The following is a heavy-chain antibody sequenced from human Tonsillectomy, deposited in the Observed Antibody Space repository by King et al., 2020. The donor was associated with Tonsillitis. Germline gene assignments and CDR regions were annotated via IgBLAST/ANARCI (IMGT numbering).Heavy chain of an antibody. CDR1: GFTVSSNY. Sequence: VQLVESGGDMVQPGGSLRLSCAASGFTVSSNYMSWVRQAPGKGLEWVSVIYSGGTTYYADSVQGRFMISRDNSKNTLYLQMNSLRVEDTAVYYCARGGGNTMIRGVRGWFDPWGQGTLVTVSS. V-gene: IGHV3-66*01. CDR3: ARGGGNTMIRGVRGWFDP. D-gene: IGHD3-10*01. J-gene: IGHJ5*02. CDR2: IYSGGTT.